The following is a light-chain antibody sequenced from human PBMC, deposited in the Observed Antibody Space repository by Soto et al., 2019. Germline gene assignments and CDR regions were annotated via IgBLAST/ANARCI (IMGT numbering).Light chain of an antibody. CDR2: GAS. V-gene: IGKV3-20*01. Sequence: EIVLMQSPGTLSLSPGERATLSCRASQSVSSSSLAWYQQKPGQAPRLLIYGASSRATGIPDRFSGSGSGTDFTLTISRLEPEDFAVYYCQQYDSSPQTFGQGTKVDIK. CDR1: QSVSSSS. CDR3: QQYDSSPQT. J-gene: IGKJ1*01.